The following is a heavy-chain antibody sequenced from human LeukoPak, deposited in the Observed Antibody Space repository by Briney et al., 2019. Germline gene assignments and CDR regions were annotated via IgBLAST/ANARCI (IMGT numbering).Heavy chain of an antibody. CDR1: GGSISGYY. J-gene: IGHJ4*02. Sequence: SETLSLTCTVSGGSISGYYWSWIRQPPGKGLEWIGYIYYSGSTNYNPSLKSRVTISVDTSKNQFSLKLSSVTAADTAVYYCARHRDYTNYADYWGQGTLVTVSS. D-gene: IGHD4-11*01. CDR2: IYYSGST. V-gene: IGHV4-59*08. CDR3: ARHRDYTNYADY.